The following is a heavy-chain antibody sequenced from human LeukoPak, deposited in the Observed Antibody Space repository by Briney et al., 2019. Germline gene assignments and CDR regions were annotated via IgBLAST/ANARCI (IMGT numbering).Heavy chain of an antibody. J-gene: IGHJ4*02. V-gene: IGHV4-4*07. CDR3: ARAGGQERYFDC. CDR1: GGSISSYY. Sequence: SETLSLTCNVSGGSISSYYWTWIRQPAGKGLEWIGRMHTSGNTNYSPSLKSRITMSVDTSKNQFSLKLSSVTAADTAVYYCARAGGQERYFDCWGQGTLVTVSS. CDR2: MHTSGNT.